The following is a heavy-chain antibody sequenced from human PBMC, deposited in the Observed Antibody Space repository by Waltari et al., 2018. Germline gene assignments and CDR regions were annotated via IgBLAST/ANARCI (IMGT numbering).Heavy chain of an antibody. CDR1: GGTFSSYA. D-gene: IGHD2-8*02. V-gene: IGHV1-69*13. CDR2: IIPILGTA. CDR3: ARGLRVAGWFIY. J-gene: IGHJ4*02. Sequence: QVQLVQSGAEVKKPGSSVKASCKASGGTFSSYAISWVRQPPGQGLEWMGGIIPILGTANDAQKFQGRVTITADESTSTAYMELSSLRSEDTAVYYYARGLRVAGWFIYWGQGTLVTVSS.